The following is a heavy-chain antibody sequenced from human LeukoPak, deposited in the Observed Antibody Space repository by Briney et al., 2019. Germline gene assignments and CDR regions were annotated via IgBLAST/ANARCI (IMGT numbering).Heavy chain of an antibody. CDR2: ISYDGSNK. V-gene: IGHV3-30*04. CDR1: GFTFSSYA. J-gene: IGHJ4*02. D-gene: IGHD3-9*01. Sequence: PGRSLTLSCAASGFTFSSYAMHWVRQAPGKGLEWVAVISYDGSNKYYADSVKGRFTISRDNSKNTLYLQMNSLRAEDTAVYYCARSPRYFDWFFDYWGQGTLVTVSS. CDR3: ARSPRYFDWFFDY.